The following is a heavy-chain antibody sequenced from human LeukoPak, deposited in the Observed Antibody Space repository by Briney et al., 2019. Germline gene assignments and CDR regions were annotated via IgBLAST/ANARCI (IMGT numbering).Heavy chain of an antibody. CDR1: GFSFSTYG. D-gene: IGHD3-16*01. J-gene: IGHJ4*02. CDR2: IWNVGTNT. V-gene: IGHV3-33*01. CDR3: AGDTPPGGDYYFDY. Sequence: GGSVRLSCAASGFSFSTYGMHWVRQAPGKGLEWVALIWNVGTNTDYADSVKGRFTIASDNAKNTLYLQMNSLRAEDTAVYYCAGDTPPGGDYYFDYWGQGTLVIVSS.